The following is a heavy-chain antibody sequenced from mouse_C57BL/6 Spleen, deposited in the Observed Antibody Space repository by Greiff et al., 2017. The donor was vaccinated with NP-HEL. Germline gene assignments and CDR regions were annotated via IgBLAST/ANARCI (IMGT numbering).Heavy chain of an antibody. CDR2: INPGSGGT. CDR1: GYAFTNYL. CDR3: ARGYDDWYCDV. Sequence: VQLQQSGAELVRPGTSVKVSCKASGYAFTNYLIEWVKQRPGQGLEWVGAINPGSGGTNYNEKFQGRVTLTADKSSSTAYMQLSSLKSEDSAVYYCARGYDDWYCDVWDTGTAITVSA. J-gene: IGHJ1*03. D-gene: IGHD1-2*01. V-gene: IGHV1-54*01.